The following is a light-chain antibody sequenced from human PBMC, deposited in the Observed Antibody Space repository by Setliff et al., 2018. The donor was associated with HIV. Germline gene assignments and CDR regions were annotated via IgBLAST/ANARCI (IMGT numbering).Light chain of an antibody. CDR2: DND. Sequence: QSVLAQPPSVSAAPGQKVTISCSGSSSNIGSNYVSWYQKLPGTAPKLPIYDNDFRPSGIPDRFSGSKSGTSGTLDIAGLQTGDEADYYCGTWDSSLSAGVFGTGTKVTVL. V-gene: IGLV1-51*01. CDR1: SSNIGSNY. J-gene: IGLJ1*01. CDR3: GTWDSSLSAGV.